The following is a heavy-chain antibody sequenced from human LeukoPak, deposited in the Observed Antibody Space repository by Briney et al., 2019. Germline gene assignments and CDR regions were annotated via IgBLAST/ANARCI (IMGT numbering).Heavy chain of an antibody. Sequence: PGGSLRLSCAASGFTFSSYSMNWVRQAPGKGLEWISYITSSSSTIYYADSVKGRFTISRDNAKNSLYLQMNSLRAEDTAVYYCAREIAVGPMDVWGQGTTVTVSS. CDR1: GFTFSSYS. J-gene: IGHJ6*02. CDR3: AREIAVGPMDV. V-gene: IGHV3-48*01. D-gene: IGHD6-19*01. CDR2: ITSSSSTI.